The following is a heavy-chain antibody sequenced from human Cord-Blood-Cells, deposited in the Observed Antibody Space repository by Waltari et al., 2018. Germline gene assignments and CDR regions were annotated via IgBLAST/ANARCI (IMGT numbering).Heavy chain of an antibody. J-gene: IGHJ5*02. CDR3: AILTGGGGSSSYNWFDP. CDR2: INHSGST. D-gene: IGHD6-6*01. Sequence: QVQLQQWGAGLLPPSETLSLTCAVYGGSFSGYYWNRIRQPPGKGREWIGEINHSGSTNYNPSLKSRVTISVDTSKNQFSLKLSSVTAADTAVYYCAILTGGGGSSSYNWFDPWGQGTLVTVSS. CDR1: GGSFSGYY. V-gene: IGHV4-34*01.